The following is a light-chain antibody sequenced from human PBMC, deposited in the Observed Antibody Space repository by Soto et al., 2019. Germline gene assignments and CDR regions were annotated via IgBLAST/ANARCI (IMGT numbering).Light chain of an antibody. CDR2: SND. J-gene: IGLJ2*01. CDR1: SSNIETND. CDR3: ATWDDSLSGVV. V-gene: IGLV1-47*02. Sequence: QPVLTQPPSASGTPGQRVTICCSGSSSNIETNDIYWHQQLPGSAPKLLIYSNDQRPSGVPDRFSASKSGTSASLAISGLRSEDEAEYFCATWDDSLSGVVFGGGTKLTVL.